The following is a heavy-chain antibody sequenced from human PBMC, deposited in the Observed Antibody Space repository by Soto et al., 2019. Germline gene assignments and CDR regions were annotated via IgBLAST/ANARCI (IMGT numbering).Heavy chain of an antibody. CDR2: VYYSGST. Sequence: SETLSLTCTVSGGSVSSGDYYWSWIRQPPGKGLQWIGYVYYSGSTDYNPSLKSRVTISVDASKNQFSLKLTSVTVADTAVYYCARERTGDPTFFDYWGQGTLVTVSS. J-gene: IGHJ4*02. V-gene: IGHV4-61*08. CDR1: GGSVSSGDYY. CDR3: ARERTGDPTFFDY. D-gene: IGHD1-1*01.